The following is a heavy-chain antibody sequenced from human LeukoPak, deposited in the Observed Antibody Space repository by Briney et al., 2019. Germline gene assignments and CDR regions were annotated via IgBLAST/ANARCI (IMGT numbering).Heavy chain of an antibody. J-gene: IGHJ4*02. D-gene: IGHD3-22*01. CDR2: INPNSGGT. Sequence: GASVKVSCKASGYTFTGYYMHWVRQAPGQGLEWMGRINPNSGGTNYAQKFQGRVTMTRDMSTSTAYMELSSLRSEDTAVYYCAAGTSWIPYYYDSSGYYSDYWGQGTLVTVSS. V-gene: IGHV1-2*06. CDR1: GYTFTGYY. CDR3: AAGTSWIPYYYDSSGYYSDY.